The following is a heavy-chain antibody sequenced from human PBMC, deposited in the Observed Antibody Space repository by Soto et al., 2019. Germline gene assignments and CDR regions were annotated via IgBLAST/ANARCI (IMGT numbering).Heavy chain of an antibody. J-gene: IGHJ4*02. D-gene: IGHD3-16*01. CDR2: IYWDDDK. Sequence: QITLNESGPTLVKPTQTLTLTCTFSGFSLSTRDVVVGWIRQPPGKALEWLGVIYWDDDKRYSPSLKSRLTITKDTSKNQVVLRMTKMDPVDTATYYCAHCRGGVANFWGQGTLVTVSS. V-gene: IGHV2-5*02. CDR3: AHCRGGVANF. CDR1: GFSLSTRDVV.